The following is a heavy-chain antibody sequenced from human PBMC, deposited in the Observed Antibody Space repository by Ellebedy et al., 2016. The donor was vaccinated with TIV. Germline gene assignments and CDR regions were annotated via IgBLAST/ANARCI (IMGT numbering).Heavy chain of an antibody. CDR2: IYYSGST. J-gene: IGHJ6*02. Sequence: SETLSLTXAVSGGSISSGGYSWSWIRQPPGKGLEWIGSIYYSGSTYYNPSLKSRVTISVDTSKNQFSLKLSSVTAADTAVYYCARVAGNYYYYGMDVWGQGTTVTVSS. V-gene: IGHV4-30-2*03. D-gene: IGHD6-19*01. CDR1: GGSISSGGYS. CDR3: ARVAGNYYYYGMDV.